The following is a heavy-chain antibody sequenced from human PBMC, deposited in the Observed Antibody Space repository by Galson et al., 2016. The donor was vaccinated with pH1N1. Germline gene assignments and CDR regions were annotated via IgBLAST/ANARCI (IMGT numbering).Heavy chain of an antibody. V-gene: IGHV3-49*04. CDR2: VRGKTYGGTT. CDR1: GFSFADYA. J-gene: IGHJ1*01. D-gene: IGHD2-2*03. Sequence: SLRLSCAASGFSFADYAMSWVRQAPGKGLEWLGFVRGKTYGGTTDYAASVKGRFTISRDDSKSIAYLQMNSLKTEDTGVYYCTTDPWITKHWGQGTLVTVSS. CDR3: TTDPWITKH.